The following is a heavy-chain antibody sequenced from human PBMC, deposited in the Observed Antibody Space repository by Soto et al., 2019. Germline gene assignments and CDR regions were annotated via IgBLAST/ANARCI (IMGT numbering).Heavy chain of an antibody. CDR2: IYHSGST. V-gene: IGHV4-30-2*01. D-gene: IGHD6-6*01. Sequence: SETLSLTCAVSGGSISSGGYSWSWIRQPPGKGLEWIGYIYHSGSTYYNPSLKSRVTISVDRSKNQFSLKLSSVTAADTAVYYCARATPKLAARLHFDYWGQGTLVTVSS. CDR3: ARATPKLAARLHFDY. J-gene: IGHJ4*02. CDR1: GGSISSGGYS.